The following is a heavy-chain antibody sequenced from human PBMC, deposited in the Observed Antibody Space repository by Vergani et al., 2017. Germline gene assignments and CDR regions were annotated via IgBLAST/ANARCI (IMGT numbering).Heavy chain of an antibody. J-gene: IGHJ6*03. Sequence: QVQLQESGPGLVKPSETLSLTCTVSGGSVSSGSYYWSWIRQPAGKGLEWIGYIYYSGSTNYNPSLKSRVTISVDTSKNQFSLKLSSVTAADTAVYYCARGPHSSGWFYYYYYMDVWGKGTTVTVSS. CDR1: GGSVSSGSYY. V-gene: IGHV4-61*10. CDR3: ARGPHSSGWFYYYYYMDV. CDR2: IYYSGST. D-gene: IGHD6-19*01.